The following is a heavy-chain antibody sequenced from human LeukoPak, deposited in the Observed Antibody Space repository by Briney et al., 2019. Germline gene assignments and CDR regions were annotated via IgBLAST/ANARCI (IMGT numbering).Heavy chain of an antibody. D-gene: IGHD3-10*01. Sequence: GGSLRLSCAASGLTFSSYAMSWVRQAPGKGLEWVSAISGSGGSTYYADSVEGRFTISRDNSKNTLYLQMNSLRAEDTAVYYCANSFGDFDYWGQGTLVTVSS. CDR1: GLTFSSYA. J-gene: IGHJ4*02. CDR2: ISGSGGST. CDR3: ANSFGDFDY. V-gene: IGHV3-23*01.